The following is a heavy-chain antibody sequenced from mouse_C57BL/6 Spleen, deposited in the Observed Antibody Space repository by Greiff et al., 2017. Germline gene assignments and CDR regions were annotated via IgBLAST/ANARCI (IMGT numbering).Heavy chain of an antibody. CDR3: ARDESYYGSRGFAY. CDR2: ISDGGSYT. D-gene: IGHD1-1*01. J-gene: IGHJ3*01. V-gene: IGHV5-4*01. CDR1: GFTFSSYA. Sequence: EVQGVESGGGLVKPGGSLKLSCAASGFTFSSYAMSWVRQTPEKRLEWVATISDGGSYTYYPDNVKGRFTISRDNAKNNLYLQMSHLKSEDTAMYYCARDESYYGSRGFAYWGQGTLVTVSA.